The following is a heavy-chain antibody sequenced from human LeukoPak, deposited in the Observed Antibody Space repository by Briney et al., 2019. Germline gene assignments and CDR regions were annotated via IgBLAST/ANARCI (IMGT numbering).Heavy chain of an antibody. J-gene: IGHJ4*02. V-gene: IGHV4-59*01. CDR2: IYYSGNT. Sequence: SETLSLTCTVSGGSISSYYWSWIRQPPGKGLEWIGYIYYSGNTNYNPSLKSRVTISVGTSKNQFSLKLNSVTAADTAVYYCARAGGIDYGDYSSDYWGQGTLVTVSS. CDR3: ARAGGIDYGDYSSDY. D-gene: IGHD4-17*01. CDR1: GGSISSYY.